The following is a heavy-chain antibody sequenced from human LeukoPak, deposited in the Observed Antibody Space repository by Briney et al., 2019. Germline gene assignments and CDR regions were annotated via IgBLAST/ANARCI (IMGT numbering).Heavy chain of an antibody. CDR3: ARVGPLTSYGDYPDAFDI. CDR1: GGSISSGSYY. D-gene: IGHD4-17*01. CDR2: IYTSGST. Sequence: SETLSLTCTVSGGSISSGSYYWSWIQQPAGKGLEWIGRIYTSGSTNYNPSLKSRVTISVDTSKNQFSLKLSSVTAADTAVYYCARVGPLTSYGDYPDAFDIWGQGTMVTVSS. V-gene: IGHV4-61*02. J-gene: IGHJ3*02.